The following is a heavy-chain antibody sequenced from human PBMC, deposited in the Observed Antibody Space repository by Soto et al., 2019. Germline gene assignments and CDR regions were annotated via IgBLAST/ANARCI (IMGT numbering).Heavy chain of an antibody. D-gene: IGHD6-6*01. V-gene: IGHV1-69*01. CDR1: GGTFSSYA. CDR3: ARGRRPLSSSSTNDY. Sequence: QVQLVQSGAEVKKPGSSVKVSCKASGGTFSSYAISWVRQAPGQGLEWMGGIIPIFGTANYAQKFQGRVTITADEAASTAYMEVSSLRAEDTAVYYCARGRRPLSSSSTNDYWGRGTLVTVSS. CDR2: IIPIFGTA. J-gene: IGHJ4*02.